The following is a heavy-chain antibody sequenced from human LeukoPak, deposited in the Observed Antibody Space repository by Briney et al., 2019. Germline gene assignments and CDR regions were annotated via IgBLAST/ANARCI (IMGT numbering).Heavy chain of an antibody. Sequence: PGGSLRLSCAASGFTFSSYAMSWVRQAPGEGLEWVSAISGRGGSTYYADSVKGRFAISRDNSKNTLYLQMNSLRAEDTAVYYCAKAQRTIAAAGDYWGQGTLVTVSS. CDR3: AKAQRTIAAAGDY. CDR1: GFTFSSYA. J-gene: IGHJ4*02. V-gene: IGHV3-23*01. CDR2: ISGRGGST. D-gene: IGHD6-13*01.